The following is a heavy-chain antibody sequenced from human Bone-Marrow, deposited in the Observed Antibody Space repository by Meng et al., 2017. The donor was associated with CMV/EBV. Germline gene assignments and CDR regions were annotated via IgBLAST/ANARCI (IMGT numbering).Heavy chain of an antibody. D-gene: IGHD6-13*01. V-gene: IGHV3-66*02. CDR1: GFTVSSNY. CDR2: IYSGGST. J-gene: IGHJ3*02. Sequence: GESLKISCAASGFTVSSNYMSWVRQAPGKGLEWVSVIYSGGSTYYADSVKGRFTISRDNSKNTLYLQMNSLRAEDTAVYYCARRGIAALNDAFDIWGQGTIVSVSS. CDR3: ARRGIAALNDAFDI.